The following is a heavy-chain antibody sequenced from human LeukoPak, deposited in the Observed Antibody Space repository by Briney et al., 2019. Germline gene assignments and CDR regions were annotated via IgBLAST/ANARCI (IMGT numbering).Heavy chain of an antibody. Sequence: PSETLSLTCTVSGGSISSYYWSWIRQPPGKGLEWIGNIYYSGSTNYNPSLKSRVTISVDTSKNQFSLKLSSVTAADTAVYYCARVWGSYRFDYWGQGTLVTVFS. CDR2: IYYSGST. J-gene: IGHJ4*02. V-gene: IGHV4-59*01. CDR3: ARVWGSYRFDY. D-gene: IGHD3-16*02. CDR1: GGSISSYY.